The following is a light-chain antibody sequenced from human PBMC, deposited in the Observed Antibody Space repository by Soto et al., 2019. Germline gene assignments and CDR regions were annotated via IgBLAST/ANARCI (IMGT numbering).Light chain of an antibody. CDR1: QDITNF. Sequence: DIQFTQSPSFLSASVGDRVSITCRASQDITNFLAWYQQKPGKAPELLIYGASTLHSGVPPRFSGSGSGTEFTLTISSLQPEDFATYHCQHLNSYPYTFGQGTKVDI. CDR2: GAS. J-gene: IGKJ2*01. V-gene: IGKV1-9*01. CDR3: QHLNSYPYT.